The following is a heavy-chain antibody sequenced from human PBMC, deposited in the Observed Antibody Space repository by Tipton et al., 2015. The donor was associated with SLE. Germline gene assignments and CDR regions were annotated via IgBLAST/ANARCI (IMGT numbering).Heavy chain of an antibody. CDR2: IYTSGST. V-gene: IGHV4-61*02. D-gene: IGHD6-6*01. CDR3: ARISYSSSVGGFDY. CDR1: GGSISSGSYY. J-gene: IGHJ4*02. Sequence: LRLSCTVSGGSISSGSYYWSWIRQPAGKGLEWIGRIYTSGSTNYNPSLKSRVTISVDTSKNQFSLKLSSVTAADTAVYYCARISYSSSVGGFDYWGQGTLVTVSS.